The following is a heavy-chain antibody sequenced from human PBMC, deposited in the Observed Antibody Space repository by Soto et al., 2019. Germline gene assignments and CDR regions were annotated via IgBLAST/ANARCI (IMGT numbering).Heavy chain of an antibody. Sequence: ASVKVSCKASGITFSSYAMHWVRQAPGQRLEWMGWINAGNGDTRYSQIFQGRVTLTRDTSASTVYLDLNSLRAEDTAVYYCARAGGYSRTTPNPRAYDMDVWGQGTTVTVSS. D-gene: IGHD6-13*01. CDR3: ARAGGYSRTTPNPRAYDMDV. CDR2: INAGNGDT. J-gene: IGHJ6*02. CDR1: GITFSSYA. V-gene: IGHV1-3*01.